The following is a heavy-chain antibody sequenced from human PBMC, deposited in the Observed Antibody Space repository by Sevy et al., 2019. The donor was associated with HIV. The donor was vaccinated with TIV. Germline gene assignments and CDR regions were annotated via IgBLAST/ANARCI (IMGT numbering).Heavy chain of an antibody. CDR3: ARTRFDFWSGYFDWFDP. V-gene: IGHV1-2*02. Sequence: ASVKVSCKASGYTFTGYYMHWVRQAPGQGLEWMGWINPNRGGTNYAQKFQGRVTMTRDTSISTAYMELSRLRSDDTAVYYCARTRFDFWSGYFDWFDPWGQGTLVTVSS. D-gene: IGHD3-3*01. CDR2: INPNRGGT. CDR1: GYTFTGYY. J-gene: IGHJ5*02.